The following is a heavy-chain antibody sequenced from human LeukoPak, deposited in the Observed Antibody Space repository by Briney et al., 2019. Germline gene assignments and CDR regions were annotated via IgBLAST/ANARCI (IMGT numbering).Heavy chain of an antibody. D-gene: IGHD5-24*01. CDR2: ISSSSSYI. CDR1: GFTFSSYS. V-gene: IGHV3-21*01. J-gene: IGHJ5*02. Sequence: GGSLRLSCAASGFTFSSYSMNWVRQAPGKGLEWVSSISSSSSYIYYADSVKGRFTISRDNAKNSLYLQMNSLRAEDTAVYYCARDNSVRDEAWWFNPWGQGTLVTVAS. CDR3: ARDNSVRDEAWWFNP.